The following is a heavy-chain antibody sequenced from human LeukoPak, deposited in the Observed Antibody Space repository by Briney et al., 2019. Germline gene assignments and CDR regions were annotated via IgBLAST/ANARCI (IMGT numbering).Heavy chain of an antibody. CDR1: GFTFSSYA. Sequence: GGSLRLSCAASGFTFSSYAMHWARQAPGKGLEWVAVISYDGSNKYCADSVKGRFTISRDNSKNTLYLQMNSLRAEDTAVYYCARFYSGFDYWGQGTLVTVSS. CDR2: ISYDGSNK. CDR3: ARFYSGFDY. J-gene: IGHJ4*02. D-gene: IGHD4-11*01. V-gene: IGHV3-30-3*01.